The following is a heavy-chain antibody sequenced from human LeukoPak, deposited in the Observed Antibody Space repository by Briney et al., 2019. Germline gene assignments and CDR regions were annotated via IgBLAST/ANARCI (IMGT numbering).Heavy chain of an antibody. CDR1: GYTFTSYG. CDR2: ISAYNGNT. D-gene: IGHD2-21*02. V-gene: IGHV1-18*01. CDR3: ARDTPVPVVTATSAPYDY. Sequence: ASVKVSCKASGYTFTSYGISWVRQAPGQGLEWMGWISAYNGNTNYAQKLQGRVTMTTDTSTSTAYMELRSLRSDDTAVYYCARDTPVPVVTATSAPYDYWGQGTLVTVSS. J-gene: IGHJ4*02.